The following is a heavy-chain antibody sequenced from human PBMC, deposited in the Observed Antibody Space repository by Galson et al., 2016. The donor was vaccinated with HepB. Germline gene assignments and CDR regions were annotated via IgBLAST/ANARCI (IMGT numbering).Heavy chain of an antibody. D-gene: IGHD2-8*01. J-gene: IGHJ5*01. CDR1: GYTFTRHG. V-gene: IGHV1-18*01. CDR2: ISGYNGNT. CDR3: ARDDGRNRYCTNAECYTNCFDS. Sequence: SVKVSCKASGYTFTRHGINWLRQAPGQGLEWMGWISGYNGNTNYAQKIQGRVTMTTDTSTNTIYMELRSLTSDDTAVYHCARDDGRNRYCTNAECYTNCFDSWGQGTLVTVSS.